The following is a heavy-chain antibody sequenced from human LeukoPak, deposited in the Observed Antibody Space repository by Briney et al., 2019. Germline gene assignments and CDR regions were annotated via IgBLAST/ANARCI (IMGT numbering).Heavy chain of an antibody. CDR2: IHYTGST. Sequence: PSETLSLTCNVSGGSISSYYWSWIRQPPRKGLQWIGYIHYTGSTNYNPSLKSRVTISVNTSKNQFSLKLSSVTAADTAVYYCARVEEGYGSGRRENYYYYYMDVWGKGTTVTISS. J-gene: IGHJ6*03. D-gene: IGHD3-10*01. CDR3: ARVEEGYGSGRRENYYYYYMDV. V-gene: IGHV4-59*01. CDR1: GGSISSYY.